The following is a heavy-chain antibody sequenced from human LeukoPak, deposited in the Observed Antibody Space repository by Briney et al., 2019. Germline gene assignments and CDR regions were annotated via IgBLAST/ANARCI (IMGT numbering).Heavy chain of an antibody. J-gene: IGHJ4*02. Sequence: GGSLRLSCAASGFTFSSYAMHWVRQAPGKGLEWVAVISYDGSNKYYAESVKGRFTISRDNSKNTLYLQMNSLRAEDTAVYYCAVGGYSSSSVPFDYWGQGTLVTVSS. CDR1: GFTFSSYA. CDR3: AVGGYSSSSVPFDY. D-gene: IGHD6-6*01. CDR2: ISYDGSNK. V-gene: IGHV3-30*01.